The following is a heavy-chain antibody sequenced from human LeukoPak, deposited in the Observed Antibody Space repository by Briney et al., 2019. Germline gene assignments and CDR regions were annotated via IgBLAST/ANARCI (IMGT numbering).Heavy chain of an antibody. CDR3: ARPLSGDWYFVL. Sequence: SETLSLTCTVSGYSISSGYYWGWIRQPPGKGLEWIGSIHHSGSTYSNPSLKSRVTISVDTSKNQLSLKLSSVTAADTAVYYCARPLSGDWYFVLWGRGTLVTVSS. J-gene: IGHJ2*01. CDR1: GYSISSGYY. D-gene: IGHD1-26*01. V-gene: IGHV4-38-2*02. CDR2: IHHSGST.